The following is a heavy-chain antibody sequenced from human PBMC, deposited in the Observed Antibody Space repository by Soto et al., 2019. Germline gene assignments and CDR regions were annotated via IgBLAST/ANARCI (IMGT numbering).Heavy chain of an antibody. V-gene: IGHV3-23*01. Sequence: EVQLLESGGGLVQPGGSLRLSCAASGFTFSSNAMSWVRQAPGKGLEWVSAISGSGGSTYYADSVKGRFTISRDNSKNALNLQVKSRRAEDTAVYYCAKGVSWGGWGMDGCGQGTTVTVSS. CDR1: GFTFSSNA. CDR3: AKGVSWGGWGMDG. D-gene: IGHD3-16*01. J-gene: IGHJ6*02. CDR2: ISGSGGST.